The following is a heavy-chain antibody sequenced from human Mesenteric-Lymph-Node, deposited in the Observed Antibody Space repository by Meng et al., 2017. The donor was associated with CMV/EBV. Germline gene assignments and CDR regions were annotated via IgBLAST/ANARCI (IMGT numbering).Heavy chain of an antibody. J-gene: IGHJ2*01. CDR2: IYYSGST. D-gene: IGHD6-13*01. CDR1: SFSSGGYY. Sequence: SFSSGGYYWSWIRQHPGKGLEWIGYIYYSGSTYYNPSLKSRVTISVDTSKNQFSLKLSSVTAADTAVYYCARAYSSSWYGYWYFDLWGRGTLVTVSS. V-gene: IGHV4-31*02. CDR3: ARAYSSSWYGYWYFDL.